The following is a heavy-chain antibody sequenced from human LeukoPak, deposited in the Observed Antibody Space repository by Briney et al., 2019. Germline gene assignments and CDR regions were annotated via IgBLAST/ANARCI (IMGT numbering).Heavy chain of an antibody. CDR3: ARDSIAVGAPGVY. J-gene: IGHJ4*02. V-gene: IGHV1-69*13. CDR2: IIPIFGTA. CDR1: GGTFSSYA. Sequence: ASVKVSCKASGGTFSSYAISWVRQAPGQGLEWMGGIIPIFGTANYAQKFQGRVTITADESTSTAYMELRSLRFDDTAVYYCARDSIAVGAPGVYWGQGTLVTVSS. D-gene: IGHD6-19*01.